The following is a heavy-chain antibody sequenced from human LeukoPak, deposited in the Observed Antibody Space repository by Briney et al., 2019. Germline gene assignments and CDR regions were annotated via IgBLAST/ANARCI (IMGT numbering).Heavy chain of an antibody. J-gene: IGHJ4*02. CDR3: ARVTGYCSSTSCSEFDY. CDR1: GYTLTELS. CDR2: FDPEDGET. D-gene: IGHD2-2*01. V-gene: IGHV1-24*01. Sequence: ASVKVSCKVSGYTLTELSMHWVRQAPGKGLEWMGGFDPEDGETIYAQKFQGRVTMTEDTSTDTAYMELSSLRSEDTAVYYCARVTGYCSSTSCSEFDYWGQGTLVTVSS.